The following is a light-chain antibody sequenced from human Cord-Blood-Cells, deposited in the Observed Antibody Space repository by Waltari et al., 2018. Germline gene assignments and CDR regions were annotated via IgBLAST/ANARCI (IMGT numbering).Light chain of an antibody. CDR3: QQYKNWPSIT. CDR2: GAS. CDR1: QSVSSN. V-gene: IGKV3-15*01. Sequence: EIVMTQSSATLSVSPGERATLSCRASQSVSSNLAWYRQKPGQAPRLLIYGASTRATGIPARFSGSGSGTEFTLTISSLQSEDFAVYNCQQYKNWPSITFGQGTRLEIK. J-gene: IGKJ5*01.